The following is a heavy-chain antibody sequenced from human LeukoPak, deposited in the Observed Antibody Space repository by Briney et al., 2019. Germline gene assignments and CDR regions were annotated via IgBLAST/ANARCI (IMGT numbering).Heavy chain of an antibody. D-gene: IGHD2/OR15-2a*01. V-gene: IGHV1-2*02. CDR3: ARESPRGLQYYSGNFDY. CDR2: INPNSGGT. Sequence: ASVKVSCKASGYTFTGYYMHWVRQAPGQGLEWMGWINPNSGGTNYAQKFQGRVTMTRDTSISTAYMELRSLRSDDTAVYYCARESPRGLQYYSGNFDYWGQGTLVTVSS. CDR1: GYTFTGYY. J-gene: IGHJ4*02.